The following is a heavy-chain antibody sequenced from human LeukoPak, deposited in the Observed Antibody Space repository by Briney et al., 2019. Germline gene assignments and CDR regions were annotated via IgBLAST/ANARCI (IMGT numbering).Heavy chain of an antibody. J-gene: IGHJ6*03. D-gene: IGHD1-26*01. CDR3: ARGWSGSYYSHYYYYMDV. Sequence: ASVKVSCKASGYTFTCYYMHWVRQAPGQGLEWMGWINPNSGGTNYAQKFQGRVTMTRDTSISTAYMELTRLRSDDTAVYYCARGWSGSYYSHYYYYMDVWGKGTTVTVSS. V-gene: IGHV1-2*02. CDR2: INPNSGGT. CDR1: GYTFTCYY.